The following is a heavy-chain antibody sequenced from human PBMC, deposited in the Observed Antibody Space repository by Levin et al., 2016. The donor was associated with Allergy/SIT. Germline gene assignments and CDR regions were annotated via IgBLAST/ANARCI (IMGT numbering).Heavy chain of an antibody. D-gene: IGHD2-2*01. J-gene: IGHJ6*02. CDR3: AKDRGRIGVLYGMDV. Sequence: GGSLRLSCAVSGFTFSSHAMSWVRQAPGKGLEWVSSISGRGENTHYAGAVKGRFTISRDKSKNTVYLTMNSLRADDTAVYFCAKDRGRIGVLYGMDVWGQGTTVTVSS. CDR2: ISGRGENT. V-gene: IGHV3-23*01. CDR1: GFTFSSHA.